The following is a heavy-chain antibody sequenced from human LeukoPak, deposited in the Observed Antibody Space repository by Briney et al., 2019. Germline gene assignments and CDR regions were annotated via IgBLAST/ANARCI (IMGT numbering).Heavy chain of an antibody. CDR1: GGSFSGYY. CDR2: INHSGST. V-gene: IGHV4-34*01. D-gene: IGHD6-13*01. CDR3: ARDAIAAAGRSFDY. Sequence: SETLSLTCAVYGGSFSGYYWTWIRQPPGKGLEWIGEINHSGSTNYNPSFKSRVTISVDTSKNQFSLKLSSVTAADTAVYYCARDAIAAAGRSFDYWGQGTLVTVSS. J-gene: IGHJ4*02.